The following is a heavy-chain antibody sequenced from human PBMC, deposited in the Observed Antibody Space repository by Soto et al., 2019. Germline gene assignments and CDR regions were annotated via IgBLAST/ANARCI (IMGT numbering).Heavy chain of an antibody. V-gene: IGHV1-69*04. Sequence: ASVKVSCKASGGTFSSYTISWVRQAPGQGLEWMGRIIPILGIANYAQKFQGRVTITADKSTSTAYMELSSLRSEDTAVYYCARDQTLENGDYNWYFDLWGRGTLVTVSS. CDR2: IIPILGIA. J-gene: IGHJ2*01. D-gene: IGHD4-17*01. CDR3: ARDQTLENGDYNWYFDL. CDR1: GGTFSSYT.